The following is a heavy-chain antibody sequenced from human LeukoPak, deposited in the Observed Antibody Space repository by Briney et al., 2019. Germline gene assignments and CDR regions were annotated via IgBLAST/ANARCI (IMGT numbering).Heavy chain of an antibody. Sequence: PGRSLRLSCAASGFTFDDFAMHWVRQAPGKGLEWVSGISWNSGSIGYADSVKGRFTISRDNAKNSLYLQMNSLRAEDTALYYCAKEGIVGATTFFDYWGQGTLVTVSS. V-gene: IGHV3-9*01. CDR1: GFTFDDFA. CDR2: ISWNSGSI. D-gene: IGHD1-26*01. J-gene: IGHJ4*02. CDR3: AKEGIVGATTFFDY.